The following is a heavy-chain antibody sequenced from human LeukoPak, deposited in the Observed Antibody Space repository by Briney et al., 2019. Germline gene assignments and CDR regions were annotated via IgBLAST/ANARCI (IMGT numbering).Heavy chain of an antibody. J-gene: IGHJ4*02. V-gene: IGHV3-53*04. CDR2: IYSGGNP. D-gene: IGHD3-10*01. CDR1: GVNVSSDY. CDR3: ANRMSF. Sequence: GGSLRLSCTASGVNVSSDYMSWVRQAPGKGLEWVSLIYSGGNPYYADSVKGRFTIYRHNTKNTLYLQMSSLRTEDTAIYYCANRMSFGGPGTLVTVS.